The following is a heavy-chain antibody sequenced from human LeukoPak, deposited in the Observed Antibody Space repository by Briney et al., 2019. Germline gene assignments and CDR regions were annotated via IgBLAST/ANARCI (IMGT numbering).Heavy chain of an antibody. CDR1: GFTFDDYG. CDR2: INCNGGST. D-gene: IGHD2-2*01. V-gene: IGHV3-20*04. CDR3: AIEWGEGYCSSTSCSDAFDV. J-gene: IGHJ3*01. Sequence: PGGSLRLSCAASGFTFDDYGMSWVRQAPGKGLEWVSGINCNGGSTGYADSVMGRFTISRDNAKNSLYLQMNSLRAEETALYYCAIEWGEGYCSSTSCSDAFDVWGQGTMVTVSS.